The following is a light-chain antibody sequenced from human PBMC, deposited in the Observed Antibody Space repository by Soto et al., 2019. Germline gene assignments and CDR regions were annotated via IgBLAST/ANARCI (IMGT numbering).Light chain of an antibody. CDR2: GAS. Sequence: EIVMTQSPVTLSVSPGERATLSCRASQSVSSNLAWYQQKPGQAPRLLIYGASTRATGIPARFSGSGSGTEFILTISSLQSEDFAVYYCQQYNDWRTFGQGTKLEIK. CDR1: QSVSSN. CDR3: QQYNDWRT. J-gene: IGKJ2*01. V-gene: IGKV3-15*01.